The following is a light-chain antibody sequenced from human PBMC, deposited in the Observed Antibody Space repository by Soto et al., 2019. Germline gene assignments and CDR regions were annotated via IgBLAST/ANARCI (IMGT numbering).Light chain of an antibody. V-gene: IGKV3-20*01. J-gene: IGKJ1*01. CDR2: GAS. Sequence: VFRQSPGSLSLSPGERAARSYRSSLSVLSNYLAWYQQKPGQPPRLLIYGASSRATGIPDRFSGSGSGTDLTLTISRLEPEDLAVSYCQQFGASLTWTFGQGTKVDIK. CDR3: QQFGASLTWT. CDR1: LSVLSNY.